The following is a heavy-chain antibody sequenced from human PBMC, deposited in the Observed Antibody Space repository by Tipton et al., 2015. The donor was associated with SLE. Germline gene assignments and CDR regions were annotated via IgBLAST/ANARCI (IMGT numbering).Heavy chain of an antibody. CDR2: INHSGST. J-gene: IGHJ4*02. V-gene: IGHV4-34*01. Sequence: TLSLTCAVYGGSFSGYYWSWIRQPPGKGLEWIGEINHSGSTNYNPSLKSRVTIAVDMSKNQYSLKLSSVTAADTAVYYCARELRAGYFVYCGQGTLVTVSS. CDR3: ARELRAGYFVY. D-gene: IGHD3-10*01. CDR1: GGSFSGYY.